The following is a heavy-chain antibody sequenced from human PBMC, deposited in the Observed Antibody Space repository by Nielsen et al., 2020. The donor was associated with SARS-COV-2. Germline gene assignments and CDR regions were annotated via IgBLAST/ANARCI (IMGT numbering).Heavy chain of an antibody. CDR1: GFTFSSYG. CDR2: ISYDGSNK. CDR3: AKDGLKGRWPKILPHDAFDI. Sequence: GGSLRLSCAASGFTFSSYGMHWVRQAPGKGLEWVAVISYDGSNKYYADSVKGRFTISRDNSKNTLYLQMNSLRAEDTAVYYCAKDGLKGRWPKILPHDAFDIWGQGTMVTVSS. V-gene: IGHV3-30*18. J-gene: IGHJ3*02. D-gene: IGHD4-23*01.